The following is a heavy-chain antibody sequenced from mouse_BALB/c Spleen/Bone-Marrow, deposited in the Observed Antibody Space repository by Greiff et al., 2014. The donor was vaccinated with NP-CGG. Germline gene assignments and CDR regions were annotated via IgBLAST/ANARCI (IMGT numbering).Heavy chain of an antibody. V-gene: IGHV1-18*01. CDR1: GYSFTGYT. D-gene: IGHD1-1*01. CDR3: ARWDYYGYAMDY. J-gene: IGHJ4*01. CDR2: INPYNGGT. Sequence: DVQLVESGPELVKPGASMKISCKASGYSFTGYTMNWVKQSHGMNLEWIGLINPYNGGTSYNQKFKGKATLTVDKSSSTAYMELLSLTSEDSAVYYCARWDYYGYAMDYWGQGTSVTVSS.